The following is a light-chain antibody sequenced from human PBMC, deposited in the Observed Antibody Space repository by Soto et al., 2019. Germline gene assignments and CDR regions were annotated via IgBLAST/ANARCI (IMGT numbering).Light chain of an antibody. CDR1: QSVSSSY. J-gene: IGKJ1*01. CDR3: QQYGSSPWT. Sequence: EIVLTQSPGTLSLSPGERATLSCRASQSVSSSYLAWYQQKPGQAPRLLLYGASSRATGIPDRFSGSGSGRDLTLTISRLEPEDFAVYYCQQYGSSPWTFGQGTTVEIK. CDR2: GAS. V-gene: IGKV3-20*01.